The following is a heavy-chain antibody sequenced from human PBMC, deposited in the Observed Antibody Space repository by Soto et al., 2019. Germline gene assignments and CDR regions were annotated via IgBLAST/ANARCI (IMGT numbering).Heavy chain of an antibody. Sequence: PGGSLRLSCAASGFTFSSYSMNWVRQAPGKGLEWVSSISSSSSYIYYADSVKGRFTISRDNAKNSLYLQMNSLRAEDTAVYYCARARRSYFIFDYWGQGTLVTVSS. J-gene: IGHJ4*02. CDR1: GFTFSSYS. V-gene: IGHV3-21*01. CDR3: ARARRSYFIFDY. CDR2: ISSSSSYI. D-gene: IGHD3-10*01.